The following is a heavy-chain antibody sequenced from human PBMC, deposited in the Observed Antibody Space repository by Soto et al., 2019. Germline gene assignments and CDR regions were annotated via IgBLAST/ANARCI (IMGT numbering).Heavy chain of an antibody. J-gene: IGHJ4*02. Sequence: ASVKVSCKASGYTFTGYYMHWVRQAPGQGLEWMGWINPNSGGTNYAQKFQGRVTMTRDTSISTAYMELSRLRSDDTAVYYCARAPYPGIAAAVAYWGQGTLVTVS. V-gene: IGHV1-2*02. CDR2: INPNSGGT. CDR3: ARAPYPGIAAAVAY. D-gene: IGHD6-13*01. CDR1: GYTFTGYY.